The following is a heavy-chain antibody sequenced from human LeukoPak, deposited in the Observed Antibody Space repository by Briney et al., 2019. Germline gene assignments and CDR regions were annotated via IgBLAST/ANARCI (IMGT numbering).Heavy chain of an antibody. D-gene: IGHD6-19*01. CDR1: GGSLSSYY. Sequence: SETLSLTCTVSGGSLSSYYWSWIRQPPGKGLGWIGYIYYSGSTNYNPSLKSRVTISVDTSKNQFSLKLSSVTAADTAVYYCARVHLSSGWYGGSGYYFDYWGQGTLVTVSS. V-gene: IGHV4-59*01. CDR2: IYYSGST. J-gene: IGHJ4*02. CDR3: ARVHLSSGWYGGSGYYFDY.